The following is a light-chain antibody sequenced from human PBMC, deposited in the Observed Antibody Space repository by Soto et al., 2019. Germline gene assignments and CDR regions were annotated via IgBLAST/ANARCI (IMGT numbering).Light chain of an antibody. CDR2: DVS. CDR1: QSIDSW. Sequence: DIQMTQSPSTLSASVGDRVTITCRASQSIDSWLAWFQQKPGKAPKLLIYDVSSLESGVPSRFSDSRSGTEFTLSISSLQPEDFATYYCQQYNSYPRTFGQGTKVELK. V-gene: IGKV1-5*01. J-gene: IGKJ1*01. CDR3: QQYNSYPRT.